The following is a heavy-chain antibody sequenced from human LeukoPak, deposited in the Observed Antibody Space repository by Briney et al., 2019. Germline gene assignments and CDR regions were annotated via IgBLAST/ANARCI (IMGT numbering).Heavy chain of an antibody. CDR2: ISPSGGIT. CDR1: GLTFSSHG. CDR3: AELGITMIGGV. Sequence: PGGSLRLSCAASGLTFSSHGMNWVRQAPGRGLEWVSGISPSGGITYYTDSVKGRFTISRDNSKNTQSLQMNSLRAEDTAVYYCAELGITMIGGVWGKGTTVTISS. V-gene: IGHV3-23*01. J-gene: IGHJ6*04. D-gene: IGHD3-10*02.